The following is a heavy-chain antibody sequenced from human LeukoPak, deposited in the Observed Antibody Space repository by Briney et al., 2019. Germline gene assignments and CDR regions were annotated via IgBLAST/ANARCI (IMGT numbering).Heavy chain of an antibody. V-gene: IGHV1-2*02. CDR2: INPNSGGT. J-gene: IGHJ4*02. Sequence: GASVKVSCKASGYTFTGYYMNWVRQAPGQGLEWMGWINPNSGGTNYAQKFQGRVTMTRDTSISTAYMELSRLRSDDTAVYYCARGNYCSGGSCYSGFDYWGQGTLVTVSS. CDR3: ARGNYCSGGSCYSGFDY. CDR1: GYTFTGYY. D-gene: IGHD2-15*01.